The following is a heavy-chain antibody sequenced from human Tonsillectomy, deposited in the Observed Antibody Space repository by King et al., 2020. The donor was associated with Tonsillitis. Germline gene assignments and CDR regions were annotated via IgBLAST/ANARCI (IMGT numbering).Heavy chain of an antibody. CDR2: INHSGST. V-gene: IGHV4-34*01. CDR1: GGSFSGYY. CDR3: ARGRTTMVRGVKNYYYMDV. Sequence: QVQLQQWGAGLLKPSETLSLTCAVYGGSFSGYYWSWIRQPPGKGLEWIGEINHSGSTNYNPSLKSRVTISVDTSKNQFSLKLSSVTAADTAVYYCARGRTTMVRGVKNYYYMDVWGKGTTVTVSS. J-gene: IGHJ6*03. D-gene: IGHD3-10*01.